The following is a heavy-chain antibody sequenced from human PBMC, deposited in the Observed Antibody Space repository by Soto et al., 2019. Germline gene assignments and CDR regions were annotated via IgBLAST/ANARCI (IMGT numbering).Heavy chain of an antibody. V-gene: IGHV4-31*03. Sequence: QLQLQESGPGLVKPSQTLSLTCTVSGGSISSGGYYWTWIRQHPGKGLEWIGYIYYSGSTYYNPSLESRVTLSVHTSKNLVSLKLCSLTAADTAVYYCARAVTLWGQGILVTVSS. CDR1: GGSISSGGYY. J-gene: IGHJ4*02. D-gene: IGHD2-21*02. CDR2: IYYSGST. CDR3: ARAVTL.